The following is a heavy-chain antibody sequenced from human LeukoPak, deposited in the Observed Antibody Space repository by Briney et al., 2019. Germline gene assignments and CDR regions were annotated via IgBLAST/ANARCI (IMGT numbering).Heavy chain of an antibody. J-gene: IGHJ4*02. D-gene: IGHD4-17*01. CDR3: ARGSTVTTGGDYFDY. CDR2: IYSGGST. Sequence: PGGSLRLSCAASGFTFSSNYMSWVRQAPGKGLEWVSVIYSGGSTYYADSVKGRFTISRDNSKNTLYLQMNSLRAEDTAVYYCARGSTVTTGGDYFDYWGQGTLVTVSS. V-gene: IGHV3-53*01. CDR1: GFTFSSNY.